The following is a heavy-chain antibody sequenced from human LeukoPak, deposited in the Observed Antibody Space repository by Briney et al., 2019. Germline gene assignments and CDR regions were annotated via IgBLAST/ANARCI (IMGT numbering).Heavy chain of an antibody. CDR1: GFTFSSYA. Sequence: GGSLRLSCAASGFTFSSYAMSWVRQAPGKGLEWVSSITISGATPYYADSVKGRLTISRDNSKTTLYLQMNSLRAEDTAVYYCATYGSGSYYRKAFDYWGQGTLVTVSS. CDR3: ATYGSGSYYRKAFDY. J-gene: IGHJ4*02. CDR2: ITISGATP. V-gene: IGHV3-23*01. D-gene: IGHD3-10*01.